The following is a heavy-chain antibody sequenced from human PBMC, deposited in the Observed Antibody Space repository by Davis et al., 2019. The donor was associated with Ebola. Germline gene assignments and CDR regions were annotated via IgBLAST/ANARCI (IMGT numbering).Heavy chain of an antibody. Sequence: PGGSLRLSCAASGFTFSNFHIHWVRQTPGKGLVWVARIDPDGTGTNYADSVKGRFTISRDNAKNTLSLQMNSLRVEDTAVYYFVRDSGYYSHDYWGHGTLVTVSS. CDR2: IDPDGTGT. J-gene: IGHJ4*01. CDR3: VRDSGYYSHDY. V-gene: IGHV3-74*01. CDR1: GFTFSNFH. D-gene: IGHD5-12*01.